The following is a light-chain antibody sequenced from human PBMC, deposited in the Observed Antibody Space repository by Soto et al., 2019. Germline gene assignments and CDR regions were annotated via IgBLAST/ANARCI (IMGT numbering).Light chain of an antibody. CDR1: QSVSSRH. CDR3: QQYVSSPPAYT. CDR2: GAS. V-gene: IGKV3-20*01. Sequence: ESVLTQSPGTLFLSPGERATLSCRASQSVSSRHLAWYQQKPGQAPRLLIYGASSRATGIPDRFSGSGSGTDFTLTISRREPEDFAVYYCQQYVSSPPAYTFGQGTKLEIK. J-gene: IGKJ2*01.